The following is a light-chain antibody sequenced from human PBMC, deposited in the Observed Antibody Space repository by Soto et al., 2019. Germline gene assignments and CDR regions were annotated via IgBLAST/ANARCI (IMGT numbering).Light chain of an antibody. Sequence: DIQMTQPAPAMSASVVDRVPITSRASQSLSNSLNLYQQKGGKAPQLLIYAASILQRGGPPRFSVRGSCTDFTLAISGPQPDYFAPYYYEENYCTCPTSGQGTNVVVK. CDR2: AAS. V-gene: IGKV1-39*01. J-gene: IGKJ2*01. CDR3: EENYCTCPT. CDR1: QSLSNS.